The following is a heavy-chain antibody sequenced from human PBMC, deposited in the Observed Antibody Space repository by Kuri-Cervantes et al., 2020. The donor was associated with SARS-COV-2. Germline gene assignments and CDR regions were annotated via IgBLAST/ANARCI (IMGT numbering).Heavy chain of an antibody. D-gene: IGHD2-15*01. CDR3: ARVVAAAGRLWFDP. V-gene: IGHV3-23*01. Sequence: GESLKISCAASGFILGSYGMTWVRQAPGKGLQWVSSISAGGGRTDYADSVKGRFTISRDNSKKMVFLQMDKLRDEDAALYYCARVVAAAGRLWFDPWGQGTPVTVSS. CDR2: ISAGGGRT. J-gene: IGHJ5*02. CDR1: GFILGSYG.